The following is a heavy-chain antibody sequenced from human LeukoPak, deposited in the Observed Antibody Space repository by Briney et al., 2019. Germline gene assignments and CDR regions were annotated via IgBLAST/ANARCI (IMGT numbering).Heavy chain of an antibody. Sequence: SETLSLTCTVSGGSISSYYWSWIRQPAGKGLEWIGRICTSGSTNYNPSLKSRVTMSVDTSKNQFSLKLSSVTAADTAVYYCARDSATCTNGVCYYYFDYWGQGTLVTVSS. CDR3: ARDSATCTNGVCYYYFDY. J-gene: IGHJ4*02. CDR2: ICTSGST. CDR1: GGSISSYY. V-gene: IGHV4-4*07. D-gene: IGHD2-8*01.